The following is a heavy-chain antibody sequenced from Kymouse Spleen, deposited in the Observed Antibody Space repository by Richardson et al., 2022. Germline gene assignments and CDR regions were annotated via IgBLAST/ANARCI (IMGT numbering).Heavy chain of an antibody. CDR3: ARDGYSGSFYYYYYGMDV. D-gene: IGHD1-26*01. J-gene: IGHJ6*02. CDR1: GFTFSSYW. Sequence: EVQLVESGGGLVQPGGSLRLSCAASGFTFSSYWMHWVRQAPGKGLVWVSRINSDGSSTSYADSVKGRFTISRDNAKNTLYLQMNSLRAEDTAVYYCARDGYSGSFYYYYYGMDVWGQGTTVTVSS. CDR2: INSDGSST. V-gene: IGHV3-74*01.